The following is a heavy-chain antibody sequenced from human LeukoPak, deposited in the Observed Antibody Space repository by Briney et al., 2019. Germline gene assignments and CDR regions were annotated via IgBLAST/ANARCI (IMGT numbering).Heavy chain of an antibody. CDR1: GFTFSNHA. CDR2: ISGGGVAI. D-gene: IGHD2-15*01. J-gene: IGHJ4*02. Sequence: PGGSLRLSCAASGFTFSNHAMSWVRQAPGKGLQWVSAISGGGVAIYYADSVKGRFTISRDNSKNTLYLQMNSLRAEDTAVYYCARAPYCSGRTCSFDFWGQGTLVTVSS. V-gene: IGHV3-23*01. CDR3: ARAPYCSGRTCSFDF.